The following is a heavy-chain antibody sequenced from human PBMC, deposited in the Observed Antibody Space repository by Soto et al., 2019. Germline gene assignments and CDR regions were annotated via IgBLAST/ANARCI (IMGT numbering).Heavy chain of an antibody. CDR2: ISYDGSNK. Sequence: AWSLRLSCAASGFTFSSYGMHWVRQAPGKGLEWVAVISYDGSNKYYADSVKGRFTISRDNSKNTLYLQMNSLRAEDTAVYYCAKDRRYRSGWSAFDIWGQGTMVTVSS. CDR3: AKDRRYRSGWSAFDI. V-gene: IGHV3-30*18. J-gene: IGHJ3*02. D-gene: IGHD6-19*01. CDR1: GFTFSSYG.